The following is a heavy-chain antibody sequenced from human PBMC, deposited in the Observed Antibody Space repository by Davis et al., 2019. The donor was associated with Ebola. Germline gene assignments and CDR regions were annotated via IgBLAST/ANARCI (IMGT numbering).Heavy chain of an antibody. CDR1: GGTFSSYA. D-gene: IGHD2-15*01. J-gene: IGHJ4*02. CDR3: ARGYCSGGSCYSGDY. Sequence: SVKVSCKASGGTFSSYAISWVRQAPGQGLEWMGGIIPIFGTANYAQKFQGRVTITADESTSTAYMELSSLRSDDTAVYYCARGYCSGGSCYSGDYWGQGTLVTVSS. CDR2: IIPIFGTA. V-gene: IGHV1-69*13.